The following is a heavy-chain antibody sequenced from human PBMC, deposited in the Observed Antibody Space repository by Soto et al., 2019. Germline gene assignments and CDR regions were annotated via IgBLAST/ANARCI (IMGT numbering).Heavy chain of an antibody. CDR2: IWYDGSNI. J-gene: IGHJ6*04. V-gene: IGHV3-33*01. D-gene: IGHD3-3*01. Sequence: QVQLLESGGGVVQPGTSLRLTCSASGFTFSHYGMHWVRQAPGQGMEWLAAIWYDGSNIRYVDAVEGRCNISRDNSKNALLLQMNSPRGDETFICDITRDGRATTGVEYEDWSGSFDCYGMDLFGKGTTAIVS. CDR1: GFTFSHYG. CDR3: TRDGRATTGVEYEDWSGSFDCYGMDL.